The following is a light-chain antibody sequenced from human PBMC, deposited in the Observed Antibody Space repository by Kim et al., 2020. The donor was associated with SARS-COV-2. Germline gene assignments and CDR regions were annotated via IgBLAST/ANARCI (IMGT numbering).Light chain of an antibody. J-gene: IGKJ2*01. V-gene: IGKV3-20*01. CDR3: QQYGSSHT. CDR1: QSVSSSY. Sequence: EIVLTQSPGTLSLSPGERATLSCGASQSVSSSYLAWYQQKPGQAPRLLIYGASSRATGIPDRFSGSGSGTDFTLTISRLEPEDFAVYYCQQYGSSHTFGQGTKLEI. CDR2: GAS.